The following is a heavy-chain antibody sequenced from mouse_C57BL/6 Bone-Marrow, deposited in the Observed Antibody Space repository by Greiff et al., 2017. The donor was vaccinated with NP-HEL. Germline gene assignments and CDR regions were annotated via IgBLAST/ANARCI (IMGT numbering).Heavy chain of an antibody. Sequence: EVQLQESGPGLVKPSQSLSLTCSVTGYSITSGYYWNWIRQFPGNKLEWMGYISYDGSNNYNPSLKNRISITRDTSKNQFFLKLNSVTTEDTATYYCARDGLTAGYFDYWGQGTTLTVSS. J-gene: IGHJ2*01. CDR2: ISYDGSN. D-gene: IGHD2-13*01. CDR1: GYSITSGYY. CDR3: ARDGLTAGYFDY. V-gene: IGHV3-6*01.